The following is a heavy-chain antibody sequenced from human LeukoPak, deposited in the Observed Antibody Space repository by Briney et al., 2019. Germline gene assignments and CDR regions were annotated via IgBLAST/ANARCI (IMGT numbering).Heavy chain of an antibody. Sequence: ALVKVSCKASGYTFTSYYMHWVRQAPGQGLEWMGIINPGGGSTSYAQKFQGRVTMTRDTSTSTVYMELSSLRSEDTAVYYCAREGVVVPAALDYWGQGTLVTVSS. CDR3: AREGVVVPAALDY. V-gene: IGHV1-46*01. CDR1: GYTFTSYY. D-gene: IGHD2-2*01. J-gene: IGHJ4*02. CDR2: INPGGGST.